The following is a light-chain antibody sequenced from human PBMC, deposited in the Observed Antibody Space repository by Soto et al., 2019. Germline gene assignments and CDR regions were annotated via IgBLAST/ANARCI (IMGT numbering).Light chain of an antibody. CDR3: QQYGSSPPIT. V-gene: IGKV3-15*01. CDR1: QTVRTK. J-gene: IGKJ5*01. CDR2: GAS. Sequence: VRTGSQATLSVAPGGRATLSCRASQTVRTKLAWYQQTAGQAPRLRIYGASTRPTGIPARFSGSGSGTDFTLTISSLEPEDFAGYYCQQYGSSPPITFGQGTRLQN.